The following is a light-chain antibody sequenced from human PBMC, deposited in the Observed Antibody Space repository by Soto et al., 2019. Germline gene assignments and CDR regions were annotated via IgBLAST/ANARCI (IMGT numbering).Light chain of an antibody. CDR3: QQYAGSPGT. Sequence: EIVLTPSPGTLSLSPVERATPSCRASQSVSSSYLAWYQQKPGQAPRLLIYGASSRAAGVPDRFSGSGSGTDFTLTISRLEPEDFAVYYCQQYAGSPGTFGQGTKVDIK. CDR1: QSVSSSY. V-gene: IGKV3-20*01. CDR2: GAS. J-gene: IGKJ1*01.